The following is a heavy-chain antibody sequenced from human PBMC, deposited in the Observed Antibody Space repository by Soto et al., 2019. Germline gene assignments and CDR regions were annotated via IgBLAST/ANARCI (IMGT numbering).Heavy chain of an antibody. CDR3: ARGEDAFFYYGLDV. Sequence: SETLSLTCPVSGVSFTSSYWSWIRRPPGKGLEWIAYIYDTGISGYTPSTSYNPSLKSRVTMSVDTSKSQFSLKLTSVTAADTAVYYCARGEDAFFYYGLDVWGQGITVNLSS. V-gene: IGHV4-59*01. J-gene: IGHJ6*02. CDR1: GVSFTSSY. CDR2: IYDTGISGYTPST.